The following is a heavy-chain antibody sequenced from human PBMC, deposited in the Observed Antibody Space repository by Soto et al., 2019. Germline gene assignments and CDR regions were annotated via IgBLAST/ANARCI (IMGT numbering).Heavy chain of an antibody. CDR2: INPNSGGT. V-gene: IGHV1-2*04. J-gene: IGHJ4*02. CDR3: ARGPVGFLEWFPWYFDY. CDR1: GYTFTGYY. Sequence: ASVKVSCKASGYTFTGYYMHWVRQAPGQGLEWMGWINPNSGGTNYAQKFQGWVTMTRDTSISTAYMELSRLRSDDTAVYYCARGPVGFLEWFPWYFDYWGQGTLVTVSS. D-gene: IGHD3-3*01.